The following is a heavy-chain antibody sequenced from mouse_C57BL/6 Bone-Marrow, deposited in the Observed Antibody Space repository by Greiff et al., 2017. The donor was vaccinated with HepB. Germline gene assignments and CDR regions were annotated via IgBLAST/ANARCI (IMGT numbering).Heavy chain of an antibody. J-gene: IGHJ1*03. Sequence: VQLVESGAELVKPGASVKMSCKASGYTFTTYPIEWMKQNPGKSLEWIGNFHPYNDDTKYNEKFKGKATLTVEKSSSTVYLELSRLTSDDSAVYYCAMGYYYGSSWGYFDVWGTGTTVTVSS. D-gene: IGHD1-1*01. CDR3: AMGYYYGSSWGYFDV. CDR2: FHPYNDDT. V-gene: IGHV1-47*01. CDR1: GYTFTTYP.